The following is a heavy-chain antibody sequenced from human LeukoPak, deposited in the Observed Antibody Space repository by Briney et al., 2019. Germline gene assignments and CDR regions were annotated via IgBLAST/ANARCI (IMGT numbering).Heavy chain of an antibody. J-gene: IGHJ3*02. CDR1: GFTFSSYG. V-gene: IGHV3-74*01. Sequence: GGSLRLSCAASGFTFSSYGMHWVRQAPGKGLVWVSRINSDGSSTSYADSVKGRFTISRDNAKNMLYLQMNNLRVEDTAVYYCARRYGGYWASDIWGQGTMVTVSS. CDR2: INSDGSST. D-gene: IGHD2-21*01. CDR3: ARRYGGYWASDI.